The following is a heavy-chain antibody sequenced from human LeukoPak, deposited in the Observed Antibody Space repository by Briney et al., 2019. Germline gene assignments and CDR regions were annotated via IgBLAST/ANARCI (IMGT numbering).Heavy chain of an antibody. Sequence: PSETLSLTCSVSGGSISSHYWSWIRQPPGKGLEWIGYIYHSGSTYYNPSLKSRFTISVDTSKNQFSPKLSSVTAADTAVYYCARGVGGYQLEGNDAFDIWGQGTMVTVSS. D-gene: IGHD2-2*01. CDR2: IYHSGST. J-gene: IGHJ3*02. V-gene: IGHV4-30-4*08. CDR1: GGSISSHY. CDR3: ARGVGGYQLEGNDAFDI.